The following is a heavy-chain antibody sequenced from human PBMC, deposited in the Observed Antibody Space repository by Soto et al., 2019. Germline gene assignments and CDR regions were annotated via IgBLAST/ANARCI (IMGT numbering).Heavy chain of an antibody. CDR1: GFTFSSYA. J-gene: IGHJ6*04. CDR3: ARGTQVDGKATYYYGMDV. V-gene: IGHV3-30-3*01. Sequence: GGSLRLSCAASGFTFSSYAMHWVRQAPGKGLEWVAVISYDGSNKYYADSVKGRFTISRDNSKNTLYLQMNSLRAEYTAVYYCARGTQVDGKATYYYGMDVWDKGTTVTVSS. D-gene: IGHD1-1*01. CDR2: ISYDGSNK.